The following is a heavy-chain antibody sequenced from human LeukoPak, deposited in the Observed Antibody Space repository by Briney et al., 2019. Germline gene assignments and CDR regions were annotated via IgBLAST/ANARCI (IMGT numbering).Heavy chain of an antibody. J-gene: IGHJ5*02. V-gene: IGHV3-15*01. CDR2: IKSKTDGGTT. Sequence: GGSLRLSCTASGLTFTNAWMTWFRQAPGKGQEWVGRIKSKTDGGTTDYAAPVKGRFTISRDDSKNTLFLQMNSLKAEDTAIYYCTTETYSSSWYGTWFDPWGQGTLVTVSS. CDR1: GLTFTNAW. D-gene: IGHD6-13*01. CDR3: TTETYSSSWYGTWFDP.